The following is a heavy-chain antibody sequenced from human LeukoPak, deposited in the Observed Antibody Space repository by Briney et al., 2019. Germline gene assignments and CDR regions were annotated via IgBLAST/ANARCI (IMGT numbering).Heavy chain of an antibody. J-gene: IGHJ4*02. CDR2: IYYSGST. Sequence: PSETLSLTCTVSGGSISSSSYYWGWIRQPPGKGLEWIGSIYYSGSTYYNPSLKSRVTISVDTSKNQFSLKLSSVTAADTAVYYCARGAPIAVAGIIFGDFDYWGQGTLVTVSS. D-gene: IGHD6-19*01. CDR1: GGSISSSSYY. V-gene: IGHV4-39*07. CDR3: ARGAPIAVAGIIFGDFDY.